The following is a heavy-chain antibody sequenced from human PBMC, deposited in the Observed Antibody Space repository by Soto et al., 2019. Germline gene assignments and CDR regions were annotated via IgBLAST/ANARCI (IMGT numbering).Heavy chain of an antibody. J-gene: IGHJ5*02. V-gene: IGHV4-39*01. CDR3: ARPPRGAATVTSVINWFDP. CDR1: GGSISSSSSY. Sequence: QLQLQESGPGLVKPSETLSLTCTVSGGSISSSSSYWGWIRQPPGKGLEWIGYIYYSGSTNYSPSLKSRVTISVDTSKNQFSLKLNSVTAADTAVYYCARPPRGAATVTSVINWFDPWGQGALVTVSS. D-gene: IGHD4-17*01. CDR2: IYYSGST.